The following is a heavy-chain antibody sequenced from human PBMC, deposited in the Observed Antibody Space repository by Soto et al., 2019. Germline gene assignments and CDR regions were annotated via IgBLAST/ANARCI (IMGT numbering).Heavy chain of an antibody. CDR2: IYYTGST. Sequence: PSEPLSLTCTGFGASVSSGTYYWSWMRQAPGKGLEWVGHIYYTGSTNYNPSLNNRVTISVDTSKNHFSLQLTSVTAADTAVYYCARGAGFSYASTWFDIWGQGTLVTVSS. J-gene: IGHJ5*02. CDR3: ARGAGFSYASTWFDI. CDR1: GASVSSGTYY. V-gene: IGHV4-61*03. D-gene: IGHD5-18*01.